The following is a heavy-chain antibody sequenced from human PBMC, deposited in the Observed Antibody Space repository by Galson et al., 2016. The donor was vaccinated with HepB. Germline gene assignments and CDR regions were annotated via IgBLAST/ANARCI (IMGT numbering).Heavy chain of an antibody. D-gene: IGHD1-26*01. CDR1: GGTFSSYA. Sequence: SVKVSCKASGGTFSSYAISWVRQAPGQGLEWMGGITPIFGTTNYAQRFQGRITITADESTSTAYMELSSLGSEDTAVYYCARDSAVGATEFYFGMDVWGQGTLVTVSS. J-gene: IGHJ6*02. V-gene: IGHV1-69*13. CDR3: ARDSAVGATEFYFGMDV. CDR2: ITPIFGTT.